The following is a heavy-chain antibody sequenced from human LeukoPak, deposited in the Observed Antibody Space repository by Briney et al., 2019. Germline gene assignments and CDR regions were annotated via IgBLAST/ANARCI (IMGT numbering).Heavy chain of an antibody. Sequence: SETLSLTCTVSGGSISSNSYYWGWIRQPPGKGLEWIGYIYYSGSTYYNPSLKSRVTISVDTSKNQFSLKLSSVTAADTAVYYCARGGYDSSGYRSLDAFDIWGQGTMVTVSS. CDR3: ARGGYDSSGYRSLDAFDI. D-gene: IGHD3-22*01. CDR2: IYYSGST. J-gene: IGHJ3*02. CDR1: GGSISSNSYY. V-gene: IGHV4-39*07.